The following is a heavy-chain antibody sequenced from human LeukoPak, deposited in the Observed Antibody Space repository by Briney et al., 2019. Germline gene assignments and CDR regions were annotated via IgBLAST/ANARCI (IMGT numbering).Heavy chain of an antibody. Sequence: PGGSLRLSCAASGFTLSSYCMHWVRQAPGKGLEYVSAISENGGRTYYANSVKGRFTISRDNSKNTLYLQMDSLRAEEMAVYFCARDRGGGWSFDIWGQGTMVTVSS. D-gene: IGHD3-16*01. J-gene: IGHJ3*02. V-gene: IGHV3-64*01. CDR3: ARDRGGGWSFDI. CDR1: GFTLSSYC. CDR2: ISENGGRT.